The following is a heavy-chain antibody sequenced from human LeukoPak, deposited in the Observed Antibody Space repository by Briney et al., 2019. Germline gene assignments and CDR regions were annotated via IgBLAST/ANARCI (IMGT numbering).Heavy chain of an antibody. CDR1: GGSIGSSSYY. D-gene: IGHD1-14*01. J-gene: IGHJ4*02. CDR2: IYYSGST. V-gene: IGHV4-39*01. Sequence: SETLSLTCTVSGGSIGSSSYYWGWIRQPPGKGLAWIGSIYYSGSTYYNPSLKSRVTISVDTSKNQFSLKLSSVTAADTAVYYCARSRKFDYWGQGTLVTVSS. CDR3: ARSRKFDY.